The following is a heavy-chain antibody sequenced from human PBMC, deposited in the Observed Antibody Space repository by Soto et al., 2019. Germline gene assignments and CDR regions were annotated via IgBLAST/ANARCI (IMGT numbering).Heavy chain of an antibody. CDR3: AQTTPSIYYFDP. D-gene: IGHD1-26*01. CDR1: GFSFSSYA. Sequence: EVQLLESGGGLVQPGGSLRLSCAASGFSFSSYAMSWVRQAPGKGLEWVSAISAGGGNTYYRDSVKGRFTISRDNSNNTLYLQMNRLRVEDTAVYFCAQTTPSIYYFDPRGQGTLVTVSS. J-gene: IGHJ5*02. V-gene: IGHV3-23*01. CDR2: ISAGGGNT.